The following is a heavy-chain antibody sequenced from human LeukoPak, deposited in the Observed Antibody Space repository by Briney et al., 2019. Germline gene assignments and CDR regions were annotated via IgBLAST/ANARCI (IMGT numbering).Heavy chain of an antibody. V-gene: IGHV1-18*01. Sequence: GASVKVSCKASGYTFTSYGISWVRQAPGQGLEWMGRISAYNGNTNYAQKLQGRVTMTTDTSTSTAYMELRSLRYDVTAVYYCAREFSDATQSRFGPSGQGTLLTVSS. CDR2: ISAYNGNT. J-gene: IGHJ5*02. CDR1: GYTFTSYG. CDR3: AREFSDATQSRFGP. D-gene: IGHD1-26*01.